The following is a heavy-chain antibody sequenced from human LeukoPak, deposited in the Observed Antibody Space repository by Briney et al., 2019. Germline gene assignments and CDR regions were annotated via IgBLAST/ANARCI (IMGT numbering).Heavy chain of an antibody. CDR1: GFTFSSYA. V-gene: IGHV3-23*01. Sequence: PGGSLRLSCAASGFTFSSYAMSWVRKAPGKGLEWVSAISGSGGSTYYADSVKGRLTISRDNSKNTLYLQMNSLRAEDTAVYFCAAHYDSSGGRKSGVDYWGQGTLVTVSS. J-gene: IGHJ4*02. D-gene: IGHD3-22*01. CDR2: ISGSGGST. CDR3: AAHYDSSGGRKSGVDY.